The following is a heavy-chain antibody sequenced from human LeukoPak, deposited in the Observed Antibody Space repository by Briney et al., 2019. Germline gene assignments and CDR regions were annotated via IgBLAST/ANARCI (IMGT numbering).Heavy chain of an antibody. CDR1: RYTFTDYY. J-gene: IGHJ5*02. V-gene: IGHV1-2*02. CDR3: ARGGWSLGYCSSSSCLDWFDP. CDR2: INHNSGGT. D-gene: IGHD2-2*01. Sequence: ASVKVSCKASRYTFTDYYMHWVRQAPGQGLEWMGWINHNSGGTNYAQKFQGRVTMTRDTSISTAYMELSRLRSDDTAVYYCARGGWSLGYCSSSSCLDWFDPWGQGTLVTVSS.